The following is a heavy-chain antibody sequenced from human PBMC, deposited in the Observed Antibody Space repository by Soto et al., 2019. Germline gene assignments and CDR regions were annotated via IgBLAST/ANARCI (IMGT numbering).Heavy chain of an antibody. Sequence: GESLKISCAASGFTFSSYAMSWVRQAPGKGLEWVSAISGSGGSTYYADSVKGRFTISRDNSKNTLYLQMNSLRAEDTAVYYCATGLGQRDYFDYWGQGTPVTVSS. CDR3: ATGLGQRDYFDY. V-gene: IGHV3-23*01. CDR1: GFTFSSYA. J-gene: IGHJ4*02. CDR2: ISGSGGST. D-gene: IGHD3-9*01.